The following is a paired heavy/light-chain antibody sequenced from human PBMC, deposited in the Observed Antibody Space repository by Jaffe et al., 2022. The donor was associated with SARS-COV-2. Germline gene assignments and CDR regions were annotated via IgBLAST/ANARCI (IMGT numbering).Light chain of an antibody. Sequence: DVVMTQSPLSLPVTLGQPASISCRSSQSLVYSDGNTYLNWFQQRPGQSPRRLIYKVSNRESGVPDRFSGSGSGTDFTLKISRVEAEDVGIYYCMQATHWPRTFGQGTKVEIK. V-gene: IGKV2-30*01. J-gene: IGKJ1*01. CDR1: QSLVYSDGNTY. CDR2: KVS. CDR3: MQATHWPRT.
Heavy chain of an antibody. CDR3: STGRGDY. Sequence: EVQVVESGGGLVQPGGSLRLSCAASGFTFSNYWMSWVRQAPGKGPEWVATIKQDGSDKYYVDSVRGRFTISRDNAKNSLYLQMNSLNAEDTAMYYCSTGRGDYWGQGTLVTVSS. V-gene: IGHV3-7*01. CDR2: IKQDGSDK. J-gene: IGHJ4*02. D-gene: IGHD3-10*01. CDR1: GFTFSNYW.